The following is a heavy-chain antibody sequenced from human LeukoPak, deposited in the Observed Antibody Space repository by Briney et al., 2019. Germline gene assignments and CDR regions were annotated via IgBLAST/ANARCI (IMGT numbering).Heavy chain of an antibody. CDR3: AKSPVSSCRGSFCYPFDY. CDR2: ISGSGGST. CDR1: GFTFSSYA. D-gene: IGHD2-15*01. V-gene: IGHV3-23*01. J-gene: IGHJ4*02. Sequence: PGGSLRLSCAASGFTFSSYAMYGVRQAPGKGREWVSAISGSGGSTYYEDSVKGRFTTSRDNSRNTLYLQMNTLRAEDTAVYFCAKSPVSSCRGSFCYPFDYWGQGNLVTVSS.